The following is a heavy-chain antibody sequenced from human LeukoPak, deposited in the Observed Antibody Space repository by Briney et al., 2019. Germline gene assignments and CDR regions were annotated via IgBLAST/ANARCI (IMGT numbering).Heavy chain of an antibody. CDR3: ARAYKKMADFGYDYYGMDV. CDR2: INAGNGNT. J-gene: IGHJ6*02. V-gene: IGHV1-3*01. CDR1: GYTFTSYA. D-gene: IGHD3-3*01. Sequence: GASVKVSCKASGYTFTSYAMHWVRQAPGQRLEWMGWINAGNGNTKYSQKFQGRVTITRDTSASTAYMELSSLRSEDTAVYYCARAYKKMADFGYDYYGMDVWGQGTTVTVSS.